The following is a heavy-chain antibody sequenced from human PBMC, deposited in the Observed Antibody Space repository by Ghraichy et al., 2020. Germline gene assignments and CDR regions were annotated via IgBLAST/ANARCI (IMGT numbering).Heavy chain of an antibody. CDR3: ARFLEWPPYGMDV. CDR2: IDWDDDK. CDR1: GFSLSTSGMC. J-gene: IGHJ6*02. D-gene: IGHD3-3*01. V-gene: IGHV2-70*01. Sequence: TLSLTLTCTFSGFSLSTSGMCVSWIRQPPGKALEWLALIDWDDDKYYSTSLKTRLTISKDTSKNQVVLTMTNMDPVDTATYYCARFLEWPPYGMDVWGQGTTVTASS.